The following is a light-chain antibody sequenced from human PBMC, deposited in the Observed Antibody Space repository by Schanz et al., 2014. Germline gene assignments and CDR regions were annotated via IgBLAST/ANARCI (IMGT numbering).Light chain of an antibody. CDR1: SSDVGGYNY. CDR2: DVS. CDR3: SSYTSIGTRV. J-gene: IGLJ3*02. Sequence: QSVLTQPRSVSGSPGQSVTISCTGTSSDVGGYNYVSWYQQHPGKAPKLMIYDVSNRPSGVSNRFSGSKSGNTASLTISGLQAEDEADYYCSSYTSIGTRVFGGGTKLTVL. V-gene: IGLV2-14*01.